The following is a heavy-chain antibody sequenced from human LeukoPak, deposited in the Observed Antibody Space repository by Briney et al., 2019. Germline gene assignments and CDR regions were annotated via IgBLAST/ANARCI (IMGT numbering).Heavy chain of an antibody. CDR2: IIPIFGTA. CDR3: ASVVLRSVLRFLEWLSFDY. CDR1: GGTFSSYA. Sequence: VASVKVSCKASGGTFSSYAISWVRQAPGQGLEWMGGIIPIFGTANYAQKFQGRVTITADESTSTAYMELSSLRSEDTAVYYCASVVLRSVLRFLEWLSFDYWGQGTLVTVSS. V-gene: IGHV1-69*13. J-gene: IGHJ4*02. D-gene: IGHD3-3*01.